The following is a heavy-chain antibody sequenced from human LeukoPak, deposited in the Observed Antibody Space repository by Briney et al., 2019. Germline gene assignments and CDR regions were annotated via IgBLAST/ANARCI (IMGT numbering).Heavy chain of an antibody. J-gene: IGHJ4*02. V-gene: IGHV3-23*01. Sequence: GGSLRLSCAASGFTFSSYAMNWVRQAPGKGLDWVSFISASGSTTHYADSVTGRFTISRDNSNNTLYLQVNSLRAEDTAAYYCAKGAQYDFWSGYTLEYFDVWGKGTLVTVSS. CDR2: ISASGSTT. CDR1: GFTFSSYA. CDR3: AKGAQYDFWSGYTLEYFDV. D-gene: IGHD3-3*01.